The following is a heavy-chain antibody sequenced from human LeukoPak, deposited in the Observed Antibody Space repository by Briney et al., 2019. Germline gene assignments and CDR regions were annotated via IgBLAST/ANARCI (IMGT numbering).Heavy chain of an antibody. CDR1: GGSFSGYY. V-gene: IGHV4-34*01. D-gene: IGHD1-26*01. Sequence: SETLSLTCAVYGGSFSGYYWSWIRQPPGKGLEWIGEINHSGSTNYNPSLKSRVTISVDTSKNQFSLKLSSVTAADTAVYYCARAAYSASYYVDYWGQGTLVTVSS. CDR2: INHSGST. J-gene: IGHJ4*02. CDR3: ARAAYSASYYVDY.